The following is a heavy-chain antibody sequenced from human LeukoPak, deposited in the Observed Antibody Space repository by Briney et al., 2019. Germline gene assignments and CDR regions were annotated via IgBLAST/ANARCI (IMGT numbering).Heavy chain of an antibody. CDR1: GGSFSGYY. V-gene: IGHV4-34*01. Sequence: SETLSLTCAVYGGSFSGYYWSWIRQPPGKGLEWIGEINHSGSTNYNPSLKSRVTISVDTSKNQFSLKLSSVTAADTAVYYCARGPRGDYGDYGLDPWAREPWSPSPQ. D-gene: IGHD4-17*01. CDR2: INHSGST. CDR3: ARGPRGDYGDYGLDP. J-gene: IGHJ5*02.